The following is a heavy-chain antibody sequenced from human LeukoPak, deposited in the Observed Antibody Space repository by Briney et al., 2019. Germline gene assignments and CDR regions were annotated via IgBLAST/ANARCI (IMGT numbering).Heavy chain of an antibody. CDR2: IRYDGSNK. J-gene: IGHJ6*03. CDR3: AEAPNYYYYMDV. Sequence: PGGSLRLSCAASGFTFSSYGMHWVRQAPGKGLEWVAFIRYDGSNKYYADSVKGRFTISRDNSKNTLYLQMNSLRAEDTAVYYCAEAPNYYYYMDVWGKGTTVTVSS. V-gene: IGHV3-30*02. CDR1: GFTFSSYG.